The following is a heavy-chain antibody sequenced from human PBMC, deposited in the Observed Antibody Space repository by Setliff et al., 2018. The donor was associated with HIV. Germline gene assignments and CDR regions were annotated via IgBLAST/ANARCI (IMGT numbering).Heavy chain of an antibody. CDR2: VGGSGDIT. CDR1: GFTFSTYA. V-gene: IGHV3-23*01. Sequence: AGGSLRLSCAASGFTFSTYAMSWVRQAPGKGLEWVSVVGGSGDITYYADSVKGRFTMSRDNSKDTMYLQMNSLRDEDTAQYYCAKGYYYDSGGGRVRAFDIWGQGTMVTVSS. D-gene: IGHD3-22*01. J-gene: IGHJ3*02. CDR3: AKGYYYDSGGGRVRAFDI.